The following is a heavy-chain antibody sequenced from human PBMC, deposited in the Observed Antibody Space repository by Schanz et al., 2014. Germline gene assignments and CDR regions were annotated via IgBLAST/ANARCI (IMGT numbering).Heavy chain of an antibody. J-gene: IGHJ4*02. CDR3: ARGGFGEVSYFDY. Sequence: EVQLVESGGGLVKPGGSLRLSCAASGFGFSSYSMNWVRQAPGKGLEWVSFIYIGGNTYYADSVKGRFTISRDNSKNTLYLQMNSLRPEDTAVYYCARGGFGEVSYFDYWGQGTLVTVSS. CDR1: GFGFSSYS. V-gene: IGHV3-66*02. CDR2: IYIGGNT. D-gene: IGHD3-10*01.